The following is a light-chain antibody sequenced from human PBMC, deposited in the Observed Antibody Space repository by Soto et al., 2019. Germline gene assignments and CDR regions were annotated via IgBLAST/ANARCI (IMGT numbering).Light chain of an antibody. CDR1: QSVGTN. Sequence: EIVMTQSPATLSVSPGERVTLSCWASQSVGTNLAWYQQRPGQAPRLLIFGASTRATGIPARFSGSGSGTQFTLTISSLQSEDFAVYYCQHHNNWPPVTFGPGTKVYIK. CDR2: GAS. J-gene: IGKJ3*01. CDR3: QHHNNWPPVT. V-gene: IGKV3-15*01.